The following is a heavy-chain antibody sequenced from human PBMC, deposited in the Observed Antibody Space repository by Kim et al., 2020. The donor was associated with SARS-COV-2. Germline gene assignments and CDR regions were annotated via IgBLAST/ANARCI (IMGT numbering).Heavy chain of an antibody. J-gene: IGHJ4*02. CDR2: IDWDDDK. D-gene: IGHD3-22*01. Sequence: SGPTLVNPTQTLTLTCTFSGFSLSTSGMCVSWIRQPPGKALEWLALIDWDDDKYYSTSLKTRLTISKDTSKNQVVLTMTNMDPVDTATYYCARSTHYYDSSEFDYWGQGTLVTVSS. CDR1: GFSLSTSGMC. V-gene: IGHV2-70*01. CDR3: ARSTHYYDSSEFDY.